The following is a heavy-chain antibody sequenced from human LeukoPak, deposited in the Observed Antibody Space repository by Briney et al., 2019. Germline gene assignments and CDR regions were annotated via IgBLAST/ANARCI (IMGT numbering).Heavy chain of an antibody. CDR3: ARGRSNGWFY. V-gene: IGHV4-34*01. J-gene: IGHJ4*02. CDR2: INHSGST. D-gene: IGHD2-8*01. Sequence: SETLSLTCAVYGESFSGYYWSWIRQPPGKGLEWIGEINHSGSTNYNPSLKSRVTISLDTSKNQFSLKLSSVTAADTAVYYCARGRSNGWFYWGQGTLVTVSS. CDR1: GESFSGYY.